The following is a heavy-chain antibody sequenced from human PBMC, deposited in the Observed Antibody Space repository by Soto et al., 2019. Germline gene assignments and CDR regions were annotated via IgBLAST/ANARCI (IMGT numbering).Heavy chain of an antibody. D-gene: IGHD3-10*01. CDR2: VNPIVSMS. CDR1: GDTFNFYS. CDR3: SSSCGSGNRAFDY. Sequence: QVQLVQSGAEVKRPGSSVKVSCKASGDTFNFYSINWVRQAPGLGLEWMGRVNPIVSMSNYAQQFQGRVTMTADKSTIPADTELSSLRSEDTAIYYCSSSCGSGNRAFDYWGAGALVTVS. V-gene: IGHV1-69*02. J-gene: IGHJ4*01.